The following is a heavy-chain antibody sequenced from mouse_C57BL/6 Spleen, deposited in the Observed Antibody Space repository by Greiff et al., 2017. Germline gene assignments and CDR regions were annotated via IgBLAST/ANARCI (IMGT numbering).Heavy chain of an antibody. J-gene: IGHJ2*01. D-gene: IGHD1-1*01. CDR2: INPNNGGT. Sequence: EVQLQQSGPELVKPGASVKIPCKASGYTFTDYNMDWVKQSHGKSLEWIGDINPNNGGTFYNQKFKGKATLTVAKSSSTAYMELRSLTSEDTAVYYCARPSTGDYFDYWGQGTTLTVSS. CDR1: GYTFTDYN. CDR3: ARPSTGDYFDY. V-gene: IGHV1-18*01.